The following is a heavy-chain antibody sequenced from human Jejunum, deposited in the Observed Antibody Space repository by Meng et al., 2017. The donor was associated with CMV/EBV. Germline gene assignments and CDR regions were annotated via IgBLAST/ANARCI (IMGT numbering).Heavy chain of an antibody. J-gene: IGHJ6*02. Sequence: MGGVRQAPEEELKWVSGIGGSSRTTFYADYVEGRFTSSGDNSKNTLYLQMNGLTAEDTAVYYCAKGSSDDFWSAYFPFYPYGMDVWGQGATVTVSS. D-gene: IGHD3-3*01. CDR3: AKGSSDDFWSAYFPFYPYGMDV. V-gene: IGHV3-23*01. CDR2: IGGSSRTT.